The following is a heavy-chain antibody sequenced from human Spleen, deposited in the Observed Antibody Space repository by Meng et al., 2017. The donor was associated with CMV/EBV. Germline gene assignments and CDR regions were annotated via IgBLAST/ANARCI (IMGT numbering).Heavy chain of an antibody. CDR1: GFIFSKAW. CDR3: ITWTPVTY. V-gene: IGHV3-15*01. Sequence: LSCAASGFIFSKAWMAWVRQAPGKGLEWVGHIKNKVDGETTDYAAPVKGRFSISRDDSKNTLYLQMNSLKTDDTAIYYCITWTPVTYWGQGTLVTVSS. J-gene: IGHJ4*02. D-gene: IGHD4-17*01. CDR2: IKNKVDGETT.